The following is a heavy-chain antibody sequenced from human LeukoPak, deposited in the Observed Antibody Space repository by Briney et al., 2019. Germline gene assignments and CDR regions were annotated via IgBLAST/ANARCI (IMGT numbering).Heavy chain of an antibody. CDR3: AEIPYTVTADWYFDL. J-gene: IGHJ2*01. CDR2: ISGSGGST. Sequence: PGGTLRLSCAASGFTFSSYGMSWVRQAPGKGLEWVSAISGSGGSTYYADSVKGRFTISRDNSKNTLYLQMNSLRAEDTAVYYCAEIPYTVTADWYFDLWGRGTPVTVSS. D-gene: IGHD4-17*01. CDR1: GFTFSSYG. V-gene: IGHV3-23*01.